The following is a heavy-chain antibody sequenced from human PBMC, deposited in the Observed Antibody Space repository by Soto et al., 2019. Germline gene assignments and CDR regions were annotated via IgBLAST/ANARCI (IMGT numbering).Heavy chain of an antibody. J-gene: IGHJ4*02. CDR3: AKEGALSGWTYGAC. V-gene: IGHV3-30*18. CDR1: GFSFSDYG. CDR2: ISYDGSER. Sequence: QVQLVESGGGVVQPGRSLRLSCAASGFSFSDYGMHWVRQAPGKGLDWVGVISYDGSERHFADSVKGRFTISSDNSKNTLYLQMKSMRPEETAVYYCAKEGALSGWTYGACWGQGTLVTVSS. D-gene: IGHD6-19*01.